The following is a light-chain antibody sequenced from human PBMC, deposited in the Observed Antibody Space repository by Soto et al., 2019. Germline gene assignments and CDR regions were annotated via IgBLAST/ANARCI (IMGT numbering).Light chain of an antibody. CDR1: QSVSSK. Sequence: EIVMTQSPATLSVSPGEGATLSCRASQSVSSKLAWYQQKPGQAPRLLIYGASTRAAGIPDRYSGSGSGTDFTLTISRLEPDDFAVYYCQQYGSSLTFGGGTKVDIK. V-gene: IGKV3-20*01. J-gene: IGKJ4*01. CDR3: QQYGSSLT. CDR2: GAS.